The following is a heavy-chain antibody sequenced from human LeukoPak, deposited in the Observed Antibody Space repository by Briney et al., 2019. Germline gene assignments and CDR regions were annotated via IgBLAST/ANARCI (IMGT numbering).Heavy chain of an antibody. D-gene: IGHD6-6*01. J-gene: IGHJ6*02. Sequence: EASVKVSCKASGYTFTGYYMHWVRQAPGQGLEWMGWINPNSGGTNYAQKFQGWVTMTRDTSISTAYMELSRLRSDDTAVYYCARGYSSSSWKTFYYYYGMDVWGQGTTVTVSS. CDR1: GYTFTGYY. CDR3: ARGYSSSSWKTFYYYYGMDV. CDR2: INPNSGGT. V-gene: IGHV1-2*04.